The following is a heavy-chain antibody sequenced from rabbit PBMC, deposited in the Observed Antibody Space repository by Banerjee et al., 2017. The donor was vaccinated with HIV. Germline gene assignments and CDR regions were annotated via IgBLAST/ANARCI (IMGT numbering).Heavy chain of an antibody. Sequence: QSLEESGGDLVKPGASLTLTCTASGFTLSSYWMCWVRQAPGKGLEWIACIYGGSSDNIGYASWAKGRFTISKTSSTTVTLQMTSLTAADTATYLCARRNGGYSNALDSWGPGTLVTVS. V-gene: IGHV1S40*01. CDR2: IYGGSSDNI. CDR3: ARRNGGYSNALDS. J-gene: IGHJ2*01. CDR1: GFTLSSYW. D-gene: IGHD7-1*01.